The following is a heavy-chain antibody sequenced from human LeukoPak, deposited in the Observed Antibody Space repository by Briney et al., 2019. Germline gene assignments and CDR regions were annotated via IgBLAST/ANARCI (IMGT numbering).Heavy chain of an antibody. V-gene: IGHV4-34*01. Sequence: SETLSLTCAVYGGSFSGYYWSWIRQPPGKGLEWIGEINHSGSTNYNPSLKSRVTISVDTSKNQFSLKLSSVSAADTAVYYCARGSDYCSSTSCSGAFDIWGQGTMVTVSS. D-gene: IGHD2-2*01. J-gene: IGHJ3*02. CDR2: INHSGST. CDR1: GGSFSGYY. CDR3: ARGSDYCSSTSCSGAFDI.